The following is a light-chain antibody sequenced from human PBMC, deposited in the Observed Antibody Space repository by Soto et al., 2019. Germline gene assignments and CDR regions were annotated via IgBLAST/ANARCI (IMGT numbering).Light chain of an antibody. CDR2: EVN. J-gene: IGLJ1*01. Sequence: QSVLTQPASVSGSPGQSITISCTGTSSDVGGYNFVSWYQQYPGTAPKVVIYEVNNRPSGVSDRFSGSKSGNTASLTISGLQAEDEADYFCNSFTASSTLVFGTGTKLTVL. CDR3: NSFTASSTLV. V-gene: IGLV2-14*01. CDR1: SSDVGGYNF.